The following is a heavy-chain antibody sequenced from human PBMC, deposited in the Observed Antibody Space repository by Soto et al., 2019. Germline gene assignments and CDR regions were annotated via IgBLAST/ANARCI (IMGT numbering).Heavy chain of an antibody. CDR2: IIPLFRTP. CDR3: ARDTVRLQLGGNYYYILDV. D-gene: IGHD4-4*01. V-gene: IGHV1-69*12. CDR1: GGTFSSSA. Sequence: QVQLVQSGAEMKEPGSSVKVSCKTSGGTFSSSAISWLRQAPGQGLEWMGGIIPLFRTPDYAQKFQGRVTIAADESTSTAYMELSSLTSADTAVYYCARDTVRLQLGGNYYYILDVWGQGTTITLSS. J-gene: IGHJ6*02.